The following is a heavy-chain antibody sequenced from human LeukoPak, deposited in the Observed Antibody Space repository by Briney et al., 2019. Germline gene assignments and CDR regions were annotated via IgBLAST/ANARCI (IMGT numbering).Heavy chain of an antibody. D-gene: IGHD5-18*01. V-gene: IGHV6-1*01. CDR3: AREVDTAMANYYFDY. Sequence: SQTLSLTCAISVDSLSSNIAAWNWIRQSPSRSLEWLGRTYYRSKGYNDYAVSVKSRITINPDTSKNQFSLQLNSVTPEDTAVYYCAREVDTAMANYYFDYWGQVTLVTVSS. CDR2: TYYRSKGYN. CDR1: VDSLSSNIAA. J-gene: IGHJ4*02.